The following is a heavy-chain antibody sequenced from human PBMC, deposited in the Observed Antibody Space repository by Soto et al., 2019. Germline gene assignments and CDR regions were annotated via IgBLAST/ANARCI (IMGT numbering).Heavy chain of an antibody. Sequence: SLRLSCAASGFTFRNYWMSWVRQAPGKGLEWVANIQQDGRDKYYVDSVRGRFTISRDNARNSLYLQMNSLRAEDTAVYYCARGVDDYADYRFDYWGQGTLVTVSS. CDR2: IQQDGRDK. CDR3: ARGVDDYADYRFDY. D-gene: IGHD4-17*01. CDR1: GFTFRNYW. J-gene: IGHJ4*02. V-gene: IGHV3-7*01.